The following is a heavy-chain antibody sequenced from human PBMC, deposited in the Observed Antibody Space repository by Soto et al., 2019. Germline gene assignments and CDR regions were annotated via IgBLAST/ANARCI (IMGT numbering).Heavy chain of an antibody. CDR1: GFTFSSYG. J-gene: IGHJ6*02. CDR3: ARVNPLTRYYYYGMDV. Sequence: PGGSLRLSCAASGFTFSSYGMHWVRQAPGKGLEWVAVIWYDGSNKYYADSVKGRFTISRDNSKNTLYLQMNSLRAEDTAVYYCARVNPLTRYYYYGMDVWGQGTTVTVSS. V-gene: IGHV3-33*08. D-gene: IGHD1-1*01. CDR2: IWYDGSNK.